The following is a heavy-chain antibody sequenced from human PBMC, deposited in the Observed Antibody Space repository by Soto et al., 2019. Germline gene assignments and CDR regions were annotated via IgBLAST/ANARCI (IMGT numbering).Heavy chain of an antibody. V-gene: IGHV5-10-1*01. CDR3: ERYYYDSISLDV. Sequence: VGSLMISCKVSGYSFTSYWISWGRQLPGKGLGWVGSIDPSDSYTNYSPSFQVHVTISAYKSMSTAYLQWGSVKASDMAMYDCERYYYDSISLDVWGQGTLVTVSS. D-gene: IGHD3-22*01. J-gene: IGHJ4*01. CDR1: GYSFTSYW. CDR2: IDPSDSYT.